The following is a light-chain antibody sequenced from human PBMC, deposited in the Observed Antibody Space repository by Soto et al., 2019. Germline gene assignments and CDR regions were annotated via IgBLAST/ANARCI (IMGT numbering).Light chain of an antibody. CDR1: QSISSW. V-gene: IGKV1-5*01. J-gene: IGKJ1*01. CDR3: QQYNSYPRT. Sequence: DIPMTQSPSTLSASVRDRVTITCRASQSISSWLAWYQQKAGKAPKLLIYDASSLESGVPSRFSGSGSATEFTLTISSLQPDDFATYYCQQYNSYPRTFAQGTKVEIK. CDR2: DAS.